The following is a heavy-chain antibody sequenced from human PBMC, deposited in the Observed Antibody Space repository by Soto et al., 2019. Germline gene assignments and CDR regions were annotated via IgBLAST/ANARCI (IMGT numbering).Heavy chain of an antibody. J-gene: IGHJ4*02. Sequence: EVQLVESGGALVKPGGSLRLSCVASGFTFTDYTMGWVRQAPGRGLEWLSSITSSSIYIYYADSVRGRFTISRDNAENSLYLQMNSLKAEDTAVYFCARSLLGIVVTNLDHWGQGTVATVSS. V-gene: IGHV3-21*01. CDR3: ARSLLGIVVTNLDH. CDR1: GFTFTDYT. D-gene: IGHD5-12*01. CDR2: ITSSSIYI.